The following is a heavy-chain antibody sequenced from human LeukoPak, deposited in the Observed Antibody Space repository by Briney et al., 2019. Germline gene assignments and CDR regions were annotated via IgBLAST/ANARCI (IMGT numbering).Heavy chain of an antibody. V-gene: IGHV1-69*13. CDR3: ARERDSSGWYLGFDI. Sequence: ASVKVSCKASGGTFSSYAISWVRQAPGQGLEWMGGIIPIFGTANYAQKFQGRVTITADESTSTAYVELSSLRSEDTAVHYCARERDSSGWYLGFDIWGQGTMVTVSS. J-gene: IGHJ3*02. CDR2: IIPIFGTA. CDR1: GGTFSSYA. D-gene: IGHD6-19*01.